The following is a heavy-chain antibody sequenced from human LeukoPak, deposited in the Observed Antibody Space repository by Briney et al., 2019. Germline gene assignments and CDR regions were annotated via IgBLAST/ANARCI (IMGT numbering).Heavy chain of an antibody. CDR1: GFTFGNYA. CDR3: AREARMDDAFDI. V-gene: IGHV3-23*01. CDR2: ISGTGSST. J-gene: IGHJ3*02. Sequence: GGSLRLSCEASGFTFGNYAMNWVRQAPGKGLEWVSTISGTGSSTYYADSAKGRFTISRDNAKNSLYLQMNSLRAEDTAVYYCAREARMDDAFDIWGQGTMVTVSS. D-gene: IGHD2-8*01.